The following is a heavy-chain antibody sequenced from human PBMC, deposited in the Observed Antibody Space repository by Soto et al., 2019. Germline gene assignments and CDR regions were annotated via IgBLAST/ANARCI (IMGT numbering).Heavy chain of an antibody. Sequence: QVQLVESGGGVVQPGRSLRLSCAASGFTFSSYAMHWVRQAPGMGLEWVAVISYDGSNKYYADSVKGRFTISRDNSKNTLYLQMNSLRAEDLAVYYCAIDYYRFNSGYGFSMDVWGQGTTVTVSS. CDR3: AIDYYRFNSGYGFSMDV. V-gene: IGHV3-30-3*01. J-gene: IGHJ6*02. D-gene: IGHD5-12*01. CDR1: GFTFSSYA. CDR2: ISYDGSNK.